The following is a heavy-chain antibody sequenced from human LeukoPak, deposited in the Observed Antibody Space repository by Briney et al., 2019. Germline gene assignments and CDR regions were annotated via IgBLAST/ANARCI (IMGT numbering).Heavy chain of an antibody. CDR1: GGSISSYS. Sequence: PSETLSLTCTVSGGSISSYSWSWIRQPPGKGLEWIGSIYYSGSTYYNPSLKSRVTISVDTSKNQFSLKLSSVTAADTAVYYCARQSSYYDILTGYLAEYFQHWGQGTLVTVSS. CDR2: IYYSGST. D-gene: IGHD3-9*01. CDR3: ARQSSYYDILTGYLAEYFQH. V-gene: IGHV4-59*05. J-gene: IGHJ1*01.